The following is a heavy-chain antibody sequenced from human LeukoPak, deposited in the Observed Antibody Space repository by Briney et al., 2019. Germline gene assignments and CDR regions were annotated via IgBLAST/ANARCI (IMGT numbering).Heavy chain of an antibody. J-gene: IGHJ4*02. D-gene: IGHD3-10*01. V-gene: IGHV3-23*01. CDR2: ISGLGDEV. CDR1: GLTFSNHA. CDR3: AKDLAPARYYYGSLAGDY. Sequence: GGSLRLSCAASGLTFSNHAMTWVRQAPGKGLEWVSTISGLGDEVYYVDSVKGRFTISRDNSMNTLYLQMNSLRAEDTAVYYCAKDLAPARYYYGSLAGDYWGQGTLVTVSS.